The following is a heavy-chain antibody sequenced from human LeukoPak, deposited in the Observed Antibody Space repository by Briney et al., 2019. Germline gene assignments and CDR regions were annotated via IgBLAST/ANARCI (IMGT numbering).Heavy chain of an antibody. Sequence: SETLSLTCTVSGGSISNNYWSWFRRPPGKGLEWIGYIYYSGSTNYNPSLKSRVTISVDTSKSQFSLKLNSVTATDTAVYYCARHYGPWGQGTLVTVSS. CDR2: IYYSGST. D-gene: IGHD3-10*01. V-gene: IGHV4-59*08. CDR1: GGSISNNY. CDR3: ARHYGP. J-gene: IGHJ4*02.